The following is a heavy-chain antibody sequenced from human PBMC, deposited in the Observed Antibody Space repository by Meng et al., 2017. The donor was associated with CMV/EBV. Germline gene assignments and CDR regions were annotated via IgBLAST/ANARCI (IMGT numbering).Heavy chain of an antibody. Sequence: GESLKISCAASGFTFSSYWMSWVRQAPGKGLEWVANIKQDGSEKYYVDSVKGRFTISRDNAKNSLYLQMNSLRAEDTAVYYCARENWGDAFDIWGQGTMATVSS. D-gene: IGHD7-27*01. CDR3: ARENWGDAFDI. CDR2: IKQDGSEK. CDR1: GFTFSSYW. J-gene: IGHJ3*02. V-gene: IGHV3-7*01.